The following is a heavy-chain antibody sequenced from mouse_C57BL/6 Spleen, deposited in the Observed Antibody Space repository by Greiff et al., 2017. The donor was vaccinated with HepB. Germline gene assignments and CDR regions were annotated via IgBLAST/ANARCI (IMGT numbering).Heavy chain of an antibody. D-gene: IGHD1-1*01. V-gene: IGHV1-55*01. CDR2: IYPGSGST. Sequence: VQLQQPGAELVKPGASVKMSCKASGYTFTSYWITWVKQRPGQGLEWIGDIYPGSGSTNYNEKFKSKAKLTVDTSSSKAYMQLSSLTSEDSAVYYCARIYYYGHYYAMDYWGQGTSVTVSS. J-gene: IGHJ4*01. CDR3: ARIYYYGHYYAMDY. CDR1: GYTFTSYW.